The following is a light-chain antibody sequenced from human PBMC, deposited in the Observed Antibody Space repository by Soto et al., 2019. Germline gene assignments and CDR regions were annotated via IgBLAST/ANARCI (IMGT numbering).Light chain of an antibody. CDR2: DAT. CDR1: QSVSSY. CDR3: QQGYTFPYT. V-gene: IGKV1-39*01. Sequence: DIQMTQSPSSLSASVGDRVTITCRASQSVSSYLNWYQQEPGKPPKLLIYDATSSQSGVPSRFSGSGSGTDFTLTISSLQPEDSASYYCQQGYTFPYTFGQGTKLEIK. J-gene: IGKJ2*01.